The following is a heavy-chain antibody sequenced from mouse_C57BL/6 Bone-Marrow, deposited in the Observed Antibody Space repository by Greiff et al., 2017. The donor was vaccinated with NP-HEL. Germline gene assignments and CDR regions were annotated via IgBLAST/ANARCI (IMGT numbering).Heavy chain of an antibody. CDR1: GFTFSDYY. CDR3: ARDGIYDGYYGFAY. Sequence: EVKLVESEGGLVQPGSSMKLSCTASGFTFSDYYMAWVRPVPEKGLEWVANINYDGSSTYYLDSLKSRFIISRDNAKNILYLQMSSLKSEDTATYYCARDGIYDGYYGFAYWGQGTLVTVSA. D-gene: IGHD2-3*01. CDR2: INYDGSST. J-gene: IGHJ3*01. V-gene: IGHV5-16*01.